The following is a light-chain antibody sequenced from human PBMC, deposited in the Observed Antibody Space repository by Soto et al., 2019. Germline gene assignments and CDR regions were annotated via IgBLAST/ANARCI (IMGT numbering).Light chain of an antibody. Sequence: EIVLTQSPATLSLSPGXRATLSCRASQSVSSYLAWYQQKPGQAPRLLIYDASNRATGIPARFSGSGSGTDFTLTISSLEPEDFAVYYCQKRSNWLTFGGGTKADIK. CDR3: QKRSNWLT. CDR2: DAS. V-gene: IGKV3-11*01. CDR1: QSVSSY. J-gene: IGKJ4*01.